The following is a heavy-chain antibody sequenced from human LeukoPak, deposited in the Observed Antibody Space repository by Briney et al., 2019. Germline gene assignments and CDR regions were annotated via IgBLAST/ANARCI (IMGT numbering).Heavy chain of an antibody. D-gene: IGHD5-12*01. V-gene: IGHV3-15*07. Sequence: GGSLRLSCTVSGFTFYNTWMNRVRRAPGKGLEWVGRIKTRSDGGTTDYAAPIKGRFTISRDDSKNTLFLQMNSLKTEDTAVYCATGGYDFSYWGQGTLVTVSS. CDR3: TGGYDFSY. CDR2: IKTRSDGGTT. CDR1: GFTFYNTW. J-gene: IGHJ4*02.